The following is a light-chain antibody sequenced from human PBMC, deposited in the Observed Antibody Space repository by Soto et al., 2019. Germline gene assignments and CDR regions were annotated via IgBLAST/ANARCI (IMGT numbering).Light chain of an antibody. V-gene: IGKV3-11*01. CDR2: DAS. Sequence: EIVLTQSPVNLSLSPGERATLSCRASQSVSSYSAWYQQKPGQAPRLLIYDASTRATGIPARFSGSGSGTFFTIIISILEAEYFVVYYQQHRKSWPWTFGQGTKVEIK. J-gene: IGKJ1*01. CDR1: QSVSSY. CDR3: QHRKSWPWT.